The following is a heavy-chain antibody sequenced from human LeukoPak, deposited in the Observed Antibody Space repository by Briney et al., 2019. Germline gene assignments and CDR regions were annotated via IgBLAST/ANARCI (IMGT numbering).Heavy chain of an antibody. V-gene: IGHV4-39*01. CDR1: GGSISSSSYY. J-gene: IGHJ6*03. Sequence: SETLSLTCTVSGGSISSSSYYWGWIRQPPGKGLEWIGSIYYSGSTYYNPSLKSRVTISVDTSKNQFSLKLSSVTAADTAVYYCARQFTDAFWSGYPSYYYMDVWGKGTTVTVSS. D-gene: IGHD3-3*01. CDR2: IYYSGST. CDR3: ARQFTDAFWSGYPSYYYMDV.